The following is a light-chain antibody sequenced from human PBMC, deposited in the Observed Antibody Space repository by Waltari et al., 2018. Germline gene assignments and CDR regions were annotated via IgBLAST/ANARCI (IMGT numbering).Light chain of an antibody. CDR1: QSVSSS. J-gene: IGKJ1*01. Sequence: EILLTQSPGPLSLSPGERATLSCRASQSVSSSLAWYRQKFGQAPRLLIYDASKRAKGIPARFSGSGSGTDFTLTISRLEPEDFAVYYCHQRNNFPWTFGQGTKVESK. V-gene: IGKV3-11*01. CDR3: HQRNNFPWT. CDR2: DAS.